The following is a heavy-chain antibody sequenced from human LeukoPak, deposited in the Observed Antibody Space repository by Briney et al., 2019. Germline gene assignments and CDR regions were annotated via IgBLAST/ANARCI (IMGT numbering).Heavy chain of an antibody. CDR2: ISYDGSNK. D-gene: IGHD3-10*01. J-gene: IGHJ4*02. CDR1: GFTFSSYA. V-gene: IGHV3-30-3*01. CDR3: ARVAGSYYSYFDY. Sequence: GGSLRLSCAASGFTFSSYAMHWVRQAPGKGLEWVAVISYDGSNKYYADSVKGRFTISRDNSKNTLYLQMNSLRAEDTAVYYCARVAGSYYSYFDYWGQGTLVTVSS.